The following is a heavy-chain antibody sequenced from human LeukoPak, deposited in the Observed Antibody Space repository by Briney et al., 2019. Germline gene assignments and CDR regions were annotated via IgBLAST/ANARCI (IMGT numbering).Heavy chain of an antibody. D-gene: IGHD3-3*01. Sequence: GGSLRLSCAASGFTFSSYWMSWVRQAPGKGLEWVANIKQDGSEKYYVDSVEGRLTISRDNATNSPYLKMNSLRAEDTAVYYCARGGRFLEAHWFYPWGQGTLVTVSS. CDR1: GFTFSSYW. CDR3: ARGGRFLEAHWFYP. CDR2: IKQDGSEK. J-gene: IGHJ5*02. V-gene: IGHV3-7*01.